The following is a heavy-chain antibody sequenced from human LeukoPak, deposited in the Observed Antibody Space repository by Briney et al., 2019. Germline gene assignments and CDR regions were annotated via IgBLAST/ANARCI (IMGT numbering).Heavy chain of an antibody. D-gene: IGHD6-19*01. V-gene: IGHV3-53*01. CDR1: GFTVSSNY. CDR3: AKGDSSGWLFD. Sequence: GGSLRLSCAVSGFTVSSNYMSWVRQAPGKGLEWVSVFYDGSSTYYADSVKGRFTISRDNSKNTLYLQMNSLRAEDTAVYYCAKGDSSGWLFDWGQGTLVTVSS. J-gene: IGHJ4*02. CDR2: FYDGSST.